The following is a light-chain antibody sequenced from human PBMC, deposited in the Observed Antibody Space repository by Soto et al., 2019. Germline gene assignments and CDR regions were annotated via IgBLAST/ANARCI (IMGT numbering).Light chain of an antibody. Sequence: EIVLTQSPATLSLSPGERATLSCRASQGISSYLAWYQQRPGQAPRLLIYDASTRASGIPARFSGSGSGADFTLTISSLEPEDFAVYYCQQRSSWPPWTFGQGTKVEIK. J-gene: IGKJ1*01. CDR2: DAS. CDR3: QQRSSWPPWT. CDR1: QGISSY. V-gene: IGKV3-11*01.